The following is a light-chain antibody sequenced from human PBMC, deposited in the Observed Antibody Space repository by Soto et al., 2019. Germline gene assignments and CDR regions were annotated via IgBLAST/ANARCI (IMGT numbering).Light chain of an antibody. J-gene: IGKJ5*01. V-gene: IGKV3-15*01. CDR2: GAS. CDR3: QQYNSWPPIT. CDR1: ESVSSN. Sequence: EVVMTQSPATLSVCPGERATLSCRASESVSSNLAWYQQRPGQAPRLVIYGASTRATGIPDRFSGGGSGTEFTLTISSLQSEDFAVYYCQQYNSWPPITFGQGTRLEI.